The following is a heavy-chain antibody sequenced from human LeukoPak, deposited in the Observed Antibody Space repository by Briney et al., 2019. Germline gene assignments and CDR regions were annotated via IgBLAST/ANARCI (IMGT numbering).Heavy chain of an antibody. CDR2: ISGSGGST. D-gene: IGHD3-10*01. Sequence: PGGSLRLSCAASGFTFSSYAMSLVRQAPGKGLEWVSAISGSGGSTYYADSVKGRFTISRDNSKNTLYLQMNSLRAEDTAVYYCAKHPYGSGTYDAFDIWGQGTMVTVSS. CDR1: GFTFSSYA. V-gene: IGHV3-23*01. CDR3: AKHPYGSGTYDAFDI. J-gene: IGHJ3*02.